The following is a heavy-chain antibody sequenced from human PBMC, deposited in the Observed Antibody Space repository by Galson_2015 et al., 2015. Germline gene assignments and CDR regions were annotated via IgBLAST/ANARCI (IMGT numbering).Heavy chain of an antibody. CDR2: IYWDDDK. CDR3: APTGYGDYGSAFDT. D-gene: IGHD4-17*01. Sequence: PALVKPTQTLTLTCTFSGFSLSTSGVGVGWNRQPPGKALEWLALIYWDDDKRYSPSLKSRLTITKDTSKNQVVLTMTNMDPVDTATYYCAPTGYGDYGSAFDTWGQGTMVTVSS. V-gene: IGHV2-5*02. CDR1: GFSLSTSGVG. J-gene: IGHJ3*02.